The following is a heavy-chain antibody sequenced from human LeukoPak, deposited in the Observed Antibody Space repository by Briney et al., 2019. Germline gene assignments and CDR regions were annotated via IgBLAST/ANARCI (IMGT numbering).Heavy chain of an antibody. D-gene: IGHD3-10*01. V-gene: IGHV3-33*01. CDR2: IWYDGNDK. Sequence: GGSLRLSCAASGFTFSSYGMHWVRQAPGKGLEWVAIIWYDGNDKYYADSVKGRFTISRDNSKNTLYLQMNSLRAEDTAVYYCARDRPRAHYYGSGSPQGAFDIWGQGTMVTVSS. CDR1: GFTFSSYG. J-gene: IGHJ3*02. CDR3: ARDRPRAHYYGSGSPQGAFDI.